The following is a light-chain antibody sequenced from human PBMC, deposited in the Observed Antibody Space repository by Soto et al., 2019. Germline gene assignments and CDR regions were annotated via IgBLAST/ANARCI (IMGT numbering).Light chain of an antibody. CDR1: QTISNN. CDR2: GIS. J-gene: IGKJ2*01. V-gene: IGKV3-15*01. CDR3: QQYNNWPHT. Sequence: EVVMTQSPTTLSVSPGERATLSCRASQTISNNLAWYRKKPGQAPSLLIYGISTRATGLPARFSGSGSGTEFTLTISSLQSDDFALYSCQQYNNWPHTFGQGTKLEIK.